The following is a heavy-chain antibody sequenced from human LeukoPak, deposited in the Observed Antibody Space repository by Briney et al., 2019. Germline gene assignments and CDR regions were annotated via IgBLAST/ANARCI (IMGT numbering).Heavy chain of an antibody. CDR3: ARDSVQWLVRKGFDY. D-gene: IGHD6-19*01. CDR2: IYYSGST. CDR1: GGSISSGDCY. J-gene: IGHJ4*02. Sequence: SETLSLTCTVSGGSISSGDCYWSWIRQPPGKGLEWIGYIYYSGSTYYNPSLKSRVTISVDTSKNQFSLKLSSVTAADTAVYYCARDSVQWLVRKGFDYWGQGTLVTVSS. V-gene: IGHV4-30-4*01.